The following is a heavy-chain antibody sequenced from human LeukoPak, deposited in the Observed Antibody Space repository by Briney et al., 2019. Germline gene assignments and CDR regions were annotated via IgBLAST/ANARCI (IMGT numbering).Heavy chain of an antibody. CDR2: INTSGGST. CDR1: GYTFTNYY. Sequence: ASVKVSCKASGYTFTNYYIHWVRQAPGQGLEWMGTINTSGGSTSYAQKFQGRVTMTRDTSTSSVYMELSSLRSEDTAVYYCARDPRLSSGYSTGILWYFDLWGRGTLVTVSS. V-gene: IGHV1-46*01. D-gene: IGHD3-22*01. CDR3: ARDPRLSSGYSTGILWYFDL. J-gene: IGHJ2*01.